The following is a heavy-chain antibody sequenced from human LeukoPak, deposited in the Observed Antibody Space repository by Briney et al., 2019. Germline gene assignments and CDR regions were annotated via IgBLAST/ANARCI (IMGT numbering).Heavy chain of an antibody. Sequence: PSETLSLTCAVSGGSISSGGYSWSWIRQPPGKGLEWIGYTYHSGSTYYNPSLKSRVTISVDTSKNQFSLKLSSVTAADTAVYYCARERGRYCSSTSCSKPYYYYYGMDVWGQGTTVTVSS. J-gene: IGHJ6*02. CDR1: GGSISSGGYS. CDR2: TYHSGST. CDR3: ARERGRYCSSTSCSKPYYYYYGMDV. D-gene: IGHD2-2*01. V-gene: IGHV4-30-2*05.